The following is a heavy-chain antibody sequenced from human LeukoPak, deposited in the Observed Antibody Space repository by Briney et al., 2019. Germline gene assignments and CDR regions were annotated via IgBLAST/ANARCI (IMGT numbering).Heavy chain of an antibody. Sequence: GGSLRLSCAASGFTFSSYWMHWVRHAPGKGRVWVSRINSDGSSTSYADSVKGRFTISRDNAKNTLYLQMNSLRAEDTAVYYCARALCGGDCYGLDDAFDIWGQGTMVTVSS. D-gene: IGHD2-21*02. V-gene: IGHV3-74*01. CDR1: GFTFSSYW. CDR2: INSDGSST. CDR3: ARALCGGDCYGLDDAFDI. J-gene: IGHJ3*02.